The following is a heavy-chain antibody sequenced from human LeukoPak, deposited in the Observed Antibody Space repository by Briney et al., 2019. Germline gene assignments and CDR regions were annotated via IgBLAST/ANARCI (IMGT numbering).Heavy chain of an antibody. CDR1: GFTFSNSG. CDR2: IRYDGSNK. V-gene: IGHV3-30*02. CDR3: AKGSFTVTDTPFDY. Sequence: PGGSLRLSCAVSGFTFSNSGMHWVRQAPGKGLEWVAFIRYDGSNKYYADSVKGRFTISRDNSKNTLYLQMNSLRAEDTAVYYCAKGSFTVTDTPFDYWGQGTLVTVSS. J-gene: IGHJ4*02. D-gene: IGHD4-11*01.